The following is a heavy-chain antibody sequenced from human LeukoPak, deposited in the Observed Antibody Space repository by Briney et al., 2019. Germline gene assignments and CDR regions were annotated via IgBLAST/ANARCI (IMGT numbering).Heavy chain of an antibody. CDR2: IIPIFGTA. CDR3: ARAKGFSANPDY. V-gene: IGHV1-69*06. J-gene: IGHJ4*02. D-gene: IGHD6-25*01. Sequence: SVKVSCKASRGTFSSYAISWVRQAPGQGLEWMGGIIPIFGTANYAQKFQGRVTITADKSTSTAYMELSSLRSEDTAVYYCARAKGFSANPDYWGQGTLVTVSS. CDR1: RGTFSSYA.